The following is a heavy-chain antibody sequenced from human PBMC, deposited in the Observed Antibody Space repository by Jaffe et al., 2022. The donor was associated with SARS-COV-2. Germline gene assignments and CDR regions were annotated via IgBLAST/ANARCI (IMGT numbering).Heavy chain of an antibody. J-gene: IGHJ6*02. Sequence: QVQLVQSGAEVKKPGASVRVSCKASGYSFTSYVINWVRQAPGQGLEWMGWISSYNGDTNYAQKLQGRVTMTTDTFTTTAYMELRTLRSDDTAVYYCARGADTDMDAYYYYGMDVWGQGTTVTVS. CDR3: ARGADTDMDAYYYYGMDV. V-gene: IGHV1-18*01. D-gene: IGHD5-18*01. CDR2: ISSYNGDT. CDR1: GYSFTSYV.